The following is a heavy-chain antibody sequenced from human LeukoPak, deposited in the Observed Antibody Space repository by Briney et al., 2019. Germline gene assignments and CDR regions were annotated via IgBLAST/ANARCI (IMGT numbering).Heavy chain of an antibody. J-gene: IGHJ4*02. V-gene: IGHV4-34*01. D-gene: IGHD3-3*01. CDR2: INHSGST. Sequence: PSETLSLTCAVYGGSFSGYYWSWIRQPPGKGLEWIGEINHSGSTNYNPSLKSRVTISVDTSKNQFSLKLSSVTAADTAVYYCARVGPPNRYDFWSGYYGYWGQGTLVTVSS. CDR1: GGSFSGYY. CDR3: ARVGPPNRYDFWSGYYGY.